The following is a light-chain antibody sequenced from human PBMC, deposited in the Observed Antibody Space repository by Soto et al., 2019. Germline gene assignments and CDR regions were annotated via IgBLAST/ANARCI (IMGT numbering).Light chain of an antibody. CDR2: QAS. V-gene: IGKV1-5*03. J-gene: IGKJ2*01. CDR3: QQYNSFPYT. Sequence: DIQMTHSPSTLSASVGDRVTITCRASESIGRWLAWYQQKPGRAPKLLMYQASTLESGVPSRFSGSGSGTEFTLTISSLQPDHFATYYCQQYNSFPYTFGQGTKLDIK. CDR1: ESIGRW.